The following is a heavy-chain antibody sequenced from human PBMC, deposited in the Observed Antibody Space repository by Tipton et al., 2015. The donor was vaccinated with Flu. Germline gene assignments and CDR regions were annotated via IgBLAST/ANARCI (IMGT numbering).Heavy chain of an antibody. D-gene: IGHD3-10*01. Sequence: LSLTCAVSGGSIDKSGYYWGWVRQPPGKGLEWVANINQDGSVKYYVDSVKGRFTISRDNAKNSLFLQMNSLRGDDSAVYYCARAVGGSGSYWGQGTLVTVSS. CDR1: GGSIDKSGYY. CDR3: ARAVGGSGSY. CDR2: INQDGSVK. J-gene: IGHJ4*02. V-gene: IGHV3-7*01.